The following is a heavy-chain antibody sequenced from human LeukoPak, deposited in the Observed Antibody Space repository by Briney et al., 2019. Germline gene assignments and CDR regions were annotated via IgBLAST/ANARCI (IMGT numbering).Heavy chain of an antibody. CDR3: TKDRGKYSSSSGLDY. Sequence: GRSLRLSCVASGFTFDDYAMHWVRQAPGKGLEWVSSISWNSGNIGYADSVKGRFTISKDNAKNSLYLQMNSQRAEDMALYYCTKDRGKYSSSSGLDYWGQGTLVTVSS. CDR1: GFTFDDYA. CDR2: ISWNSGNI. V-gene: IGHV3-9*03. J-gene: IGHJ4*02. D-gene: IGHD6-6*01.